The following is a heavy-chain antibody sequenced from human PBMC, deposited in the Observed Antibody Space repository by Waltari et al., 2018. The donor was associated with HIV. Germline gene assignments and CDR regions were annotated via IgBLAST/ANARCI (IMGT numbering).Heavy chain of an antibody. V-gene: IGHV3-23*01. CDR1: GVTFSGYA. CDR2: MSGSVGST. Sequence: EVQLLESGGGLVQPGGSLRLSCAAAGVTFSGYAMSWVRQAPGSGLEWVSAMSGSVGSTYYADSVKCRFTISRDNSKNTLYLQMNSLRAEDTAVYYCAKDLLYYYDSSGYATFDYWGQGTLVTVSS. D-gene: IGHD3-22*01. CDR3: AKDLLYYYDSSGYATFDY. J-gene: IGHJ4*02.